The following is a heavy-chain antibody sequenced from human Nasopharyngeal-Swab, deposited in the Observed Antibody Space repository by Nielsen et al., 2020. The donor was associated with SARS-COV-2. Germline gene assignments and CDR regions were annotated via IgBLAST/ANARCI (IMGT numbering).Heavy chain of an antibody. D-gene: IGHD2/OR15-2a*01. CDR3: AREVASSNKNAFDI. CDR1: GGSIISGDYY. Sequence: SETLSLTCSVSGGSIISGDYYWIWIRQPPGKGLEWIGYIYSSANTYYNQSLKSRVNMSVDMSKTQFSLKLISVTAADTAVYYCAREVASSNKNAFDIWGQGTMVTVSS. CDR2: IYSSANT. V-gene: IGHV4-30-4*01. J-gene: IGHJ3*02.